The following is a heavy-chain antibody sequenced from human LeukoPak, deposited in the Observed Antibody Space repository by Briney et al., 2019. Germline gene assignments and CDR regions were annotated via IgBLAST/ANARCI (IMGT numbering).Heavy chain of an antibody. CDR3: ARVIGGFDY. CDR1: GGSISSSSYY. V-gene: IGHV4-39*07. J-gene: IGHJ4*02. D-gene: IGHD3-10*01. Sequence: PSETLSLTCTVSGGSISSSSYYWGWIRQPPGKGLEWIGSIYYSGSTYYNPSLKSRVTISVDTSKNQFSLKLSSVTAADAAVYYCARVIGGFDYWGQGTLVTVSS. CDR2: IYYSGST.